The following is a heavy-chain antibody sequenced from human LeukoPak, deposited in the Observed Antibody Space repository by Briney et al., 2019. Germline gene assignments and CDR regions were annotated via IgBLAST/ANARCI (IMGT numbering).Heavy chain of an antibody. CDR2: MSGSGGST. J-gene: IGHJ4*02. CDR1: GLALRNYH. Sequence: GGSLRLSCVGSGLALRNYHVTWVRQAPGKGLEWVSAMSGSGGSTYYADSVKGRFTISRDNSKNTLYLQVNSLRAGDTALYYCAKTSEPYYNIGKALDFWGQGTLVTVSS. D-gene: IGHD3-22*01. CDR3: AKTSEPYYNIGKALDF. V-gene: IGHV3-23*01.